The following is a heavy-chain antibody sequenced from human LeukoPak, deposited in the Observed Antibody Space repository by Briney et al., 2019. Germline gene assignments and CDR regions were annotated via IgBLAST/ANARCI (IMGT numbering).Heavy chain of an antibody. V-gene: IGHV4-59*01. CDR3: AREGKCSGGSCYPRGFDY. CDR2: IYYSGST. J-gene: IGHJ4*02. Sequence: PSETLSLTCTVSGGSISSYYWSWIRQPPGKGLEWIGYIYYSGSTNYNPSLKSRVTISVDTSKNQFSLKLSSVTAADTAVYYYAREGKCSGGSCYPRGFDYWGQGTLVTVSS. D-gene: IGHD2-15*01. CDR1: GGSISSYY.